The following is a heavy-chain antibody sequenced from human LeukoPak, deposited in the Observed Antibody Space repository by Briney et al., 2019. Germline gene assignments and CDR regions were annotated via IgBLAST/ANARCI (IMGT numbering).Heavy chain of an antibody. J-gene: IGHJ1*01. D-gene: IGHD3-10*01. V-gene: IGHV3-7*01. CDR2: IQQDGSEK. CDR1: GFPFSTFW. CDR3: ARAGGLLWFED. Sequence: GGSLRLSCAVSGFPFSTFWMSWVRQVPGKGLEWVANIQQDGSEKYYVDSVKGRFTISRDNAKSSLYLQMNSLRAEDTAVYYCARAGGLLWFEDWGQGTLVTVSS.